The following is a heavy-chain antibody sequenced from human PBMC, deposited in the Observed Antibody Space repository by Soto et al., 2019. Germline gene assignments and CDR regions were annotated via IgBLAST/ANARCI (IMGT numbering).Heavy chain of an antibody. CDR1: GYPFTTYG. J-gene: IGHJ4*02. Sequence: ASVKVSCKASGYPFTTYGINWLRQAPGQGLEWMGSISGYHGSTIYAERFQGRVTMTTDPSTNTVYIDLRSLTPDDTAVNLVGAAYYFDYWGPGTLVTVSS. CDR3: GAAYYFDY. CDR2: ISGYHGST. D-gene: IGHD1-26*01. V-gene: IGHV1-18*01.